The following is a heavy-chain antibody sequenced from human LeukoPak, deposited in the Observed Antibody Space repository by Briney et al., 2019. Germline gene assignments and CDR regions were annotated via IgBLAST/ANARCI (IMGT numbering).Heavy chain of an antibody. CDR3: ATSRATVTTPNYYYYGMDV. Sequence: ASVKVSCKASGYTFTSYYIHWVRQAPGQGLEWMGIINPSGGSTSYAQKFQGRVTMTRDTSTSTVYMELSSLRSEDTAVYYCATSRATVTTPNYYYYGMDVWGQGTTVTVSS. J-gene: IGHJ6*02. V-gene: IGHV1-46*01. CDR1: GYTFTSYY. CDR2: INPSGGST. D-gene: IGHD4-17*01.